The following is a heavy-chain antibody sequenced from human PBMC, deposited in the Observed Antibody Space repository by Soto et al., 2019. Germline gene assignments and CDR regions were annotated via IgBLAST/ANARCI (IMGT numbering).Heavy chain of an antibody. CDR3: ARGVGRLWSGWGEYWFDP. J-gene: IGHJ5*02. Sequence: SQTLSLTCAVYGGSFSGYYWSWIRQPPGKGLEWIGEINNSGSTNYNPSLKSRVTISVDTSRNQFSLKLSSVTAADTAVYYCARGVGRLWSGWGEYWFDPWGQGTLVTVSS. CDR1: GGSFSGYY. D-gene: IGHD3-3*01. V-gene: IGHV4-34*01. CDR2: INNSGST.